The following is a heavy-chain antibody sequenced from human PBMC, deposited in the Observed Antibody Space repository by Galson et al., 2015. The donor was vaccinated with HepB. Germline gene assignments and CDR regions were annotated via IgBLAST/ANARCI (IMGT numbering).Heavy chain of an antibody. CDR2: ISSNGGST. V-gene: IGHV3-64D*06. Sequence: SLRLSCAASGFTFSSYSMHWVRQAPGKGLEYVSMISSNGGSTYYADSVKGRFTISRDNSRNTLYLQMSSLRTEDTAVYYCVKQCSSSWTGFDYWGQGTLVTVSS. CDR1: GFTFSSYS. D-gene: IGHD6-13*01. CDR3: VKQCSSSWTGFDY. J-gene: IGHJ4*02.